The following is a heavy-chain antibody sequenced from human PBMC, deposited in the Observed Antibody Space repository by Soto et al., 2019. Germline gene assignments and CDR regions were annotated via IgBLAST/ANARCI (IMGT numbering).Heavy chain of an antibody. CDR3: ARQGGWFAP. CDR2: IYYSGST. CDR1: GGSIRSYY. V-gene: IGHV4-59*08. D-gene: IGHD1-26*01. J-gene: IGHJ5*02. Sequence: QVQLQESGPGLVKPSETLSLTCTVSGGSIRSYYWSWIRQPPGKGLEWIGSIYYSGSTNYKPSLKSRVTIAVDTSKNQFSLKLNSVTAADTAVYYCARQGGWFAPWGQGTLVTVSS.